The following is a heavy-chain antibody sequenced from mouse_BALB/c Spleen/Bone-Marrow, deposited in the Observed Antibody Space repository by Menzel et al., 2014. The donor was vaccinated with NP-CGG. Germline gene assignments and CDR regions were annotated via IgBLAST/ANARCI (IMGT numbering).Heavy chain of an antibody. D-gene: IGHD2-10*02. V-gene: IGHV1-80*01. J-gene: IGHJ2*01. CDR2: IYPGDGET. CDR3: ARKYGDY. CDR1: GYPFSSYW. Sequence: VQRVESGAELVRPGSSVKISCKASGYPFSSYWMSWVKQRPGQGLEWIGQIYPGDGETNYNGKFKGNATLTADKSSSTAYMQLIGLTSEDSAVYFCARKYGDYWGQGTTLTVSS.